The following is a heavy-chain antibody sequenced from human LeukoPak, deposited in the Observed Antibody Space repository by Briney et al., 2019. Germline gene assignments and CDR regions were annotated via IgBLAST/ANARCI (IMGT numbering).Heavy chain of an antibody. Sequence: GGSLRLSCAASGFTVSSNYMSWVRQAPGKGLEWVSVIYSGGSTYYADSVRGRFTISRDNSKNTLYLQMNSLRAEDTAVCYCARVPQQTMAPDYWGQGTLVTVSS. D-gene: IGHD3-10*01. CDR3: ARVPQQTMAPDY. CDR2: IYSGGST. V-gene: IGHV3-53*01. CDR1: GFTVSSNY. J-gene: IGHJ4*02.